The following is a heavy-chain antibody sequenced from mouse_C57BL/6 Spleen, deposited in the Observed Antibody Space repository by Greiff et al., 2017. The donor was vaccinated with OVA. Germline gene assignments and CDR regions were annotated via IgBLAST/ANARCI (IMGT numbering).Heavy chain of an antibody. CDR2: IYPRSGNT. Sequence: VKQSCKASGYTFTSYGISWVKQRTGQGLEWIGEIYPRSGNTYYNEKFKGKATLTADKSSSTAYMELRSLTSEDSAVYFCARPLYGSSYYFDYWGQGTTLTVSS. D-gene: IGHD1-1*01. V-gene: IGHV1-81*01. CDR1: GYTFTSYG. CDR3: ARPLYGSSYYFDY. J-gene: IGHJ2*01.